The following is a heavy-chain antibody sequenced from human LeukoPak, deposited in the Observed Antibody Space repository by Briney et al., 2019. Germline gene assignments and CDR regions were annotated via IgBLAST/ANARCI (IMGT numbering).Heavy chain of an antibody. V-gene: IGHV4-38-2*02. D-gene: IGHD3-10*01. CDR2: IYHSGTT. CDR1: GYSIISGSY. CDR3: ARVDMVRGLIVMSCYGMDV. J-gene: IGHJ6*02. Sequence: SETLSLTCTVSGYSIISGSYWAWIRQPPGKGLEWIGHIYHSGTTSYNLSLKSRVTISVDTSNNQFSLKLSSVTAADTAVYYCARVDMVRGLIVMSCYGMDVWGQGTTVTVSS.